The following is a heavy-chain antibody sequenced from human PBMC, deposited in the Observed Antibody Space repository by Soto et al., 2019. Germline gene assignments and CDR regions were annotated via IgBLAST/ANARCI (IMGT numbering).Heavy chain of an antibody. Sequence: ASVKVSCKASGYTFTSYGISWVRQAPGQGLEWMRWISAYNGNTNYAQKLQGRVTMTTDTSTSTAYMELRSLRSDDTAVYYCARAHITIFGVVIGTFDYWGQGTLVTVSS. J-gene: IGHJ4*02. CDR3: ARAHITIFGVVIGTFDY. CDR2: ISAYNGNT. D-gene: IGHD3-3*01. V-gene: IGHV1-18*01. CDR1: GYTFTSYG.